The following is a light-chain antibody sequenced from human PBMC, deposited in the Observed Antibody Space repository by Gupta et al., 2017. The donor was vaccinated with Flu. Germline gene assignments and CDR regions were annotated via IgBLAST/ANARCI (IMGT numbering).Light chain of an antibody. Sequence: SYVLTQPPSVSVAPGQTARITCGGNSIGTKSVHWYHQKPGPAPVLVVHDDNDRPSGIPERFSGSNSGTTATLTITRVEAGDEADYYCQVWDSGYDKPVFGGGTKVSVL. CDR3: QVWDSGYDKPV. J-gene: IGLJ3*02. CDR1: SIGTKS. CDR2: DDN. V-gene: IGLV3-21*02.